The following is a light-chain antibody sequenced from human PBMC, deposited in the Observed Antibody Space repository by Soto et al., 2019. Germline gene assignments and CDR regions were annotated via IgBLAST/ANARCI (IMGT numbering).Light chain of an antibody. J-gene: IGLJ1*01. V-gene: IGLV2-14*01. CDR1: SSDVGGYNY. CDR3: SSYTSSTTLYV. CDR2: EVS. Sequence: SVLTQPASVSGSPGQSITISCTGTSSDVGGYNYVSWYQQHPGKAPKLMIYEVSNRPSGVSNRFSGSKSGNTASLTISGLQAEDEADYYCSSYTSSTTLYVFVTGTKVP.